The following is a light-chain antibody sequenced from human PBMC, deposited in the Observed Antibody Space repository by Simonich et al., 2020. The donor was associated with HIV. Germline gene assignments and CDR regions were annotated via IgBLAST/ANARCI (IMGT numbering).Light chain of an antibody. CDR3: SSYAGSNVWV. Sequence: QSALTQPASVSGSPGQSITISCTGTSIDVGGYNYVSWYQQHPGKAPKLLIYYVSKRPAGCPDRFSGSKSGNTASLAVSGLQAEDEADYYCSSYAGSNVWVFGGGTKLSVL. CDR2: YVS. V-gene: IGLV2-8*01. J-gene: IGLJ3*02. CDR1: SIDVGGYNY.